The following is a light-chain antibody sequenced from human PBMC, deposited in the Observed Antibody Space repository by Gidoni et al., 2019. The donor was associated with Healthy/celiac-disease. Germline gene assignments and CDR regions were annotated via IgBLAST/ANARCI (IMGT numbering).Light chain of an antibody. Sequence: QSVLTQPPSVSAAPGQKVTISRSGSSSNSGNNYVSWYQQLPGTAPKLLIYDNNKRPSGIPDRFSGSKSGTSATLGITGLQTGDEADYYCGTWDSSMSAVVFGGGTKLTVL. V-gene: IGLV1-51*01. CDR3: GTWDSSMSAVV. CDR2: DNN. CDR1: SSNSGNNY. J-gene: IGLJ2*01.